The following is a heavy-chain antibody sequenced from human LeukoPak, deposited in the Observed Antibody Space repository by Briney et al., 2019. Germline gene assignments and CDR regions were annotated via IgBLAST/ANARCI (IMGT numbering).Heavy chain of an antibody. CDR1: GFTFDDYG. J-gene: IGHJ4*02. CDR2: INWNGGST. D-gene: IGHD3-10*01. Sequence: GRSLRLSCAASGFTFDDYGMSWVRQAPGKGLEWVSGINWNGGSTGYADSVKGRFTISRDNAKNSLSLQMNSLRSEDTALYYCARRRVTFVRGVDITSYYFDYWGQGTLVTVSS. V-gene: IGHV3-20*04. CDR3: ARRRVTFVRGVDITSYYFDY.